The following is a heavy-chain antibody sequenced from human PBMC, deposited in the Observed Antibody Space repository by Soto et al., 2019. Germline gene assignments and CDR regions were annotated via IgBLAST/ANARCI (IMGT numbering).Heavy chain of an antibody. J-gene: IGHJ6*02. D-gene: IGHD4-17*01. CDR1: GGSFSNDY. V-gene: IGHV4-34*01. CDR2: INHTGNT. CDR3: ARVTRGDYLLTFSLRGMDV. Sequence: PSETLSLTCAVYGGSFSNDYWSLILRPPGKGLEWIGEINHTGNTNYNPSLKSRVTTSVDTSKKQFSLKLTSVTAADTAVYYCARVTRGDYLLTFSLRGMDVWGQGTPVTVSS.